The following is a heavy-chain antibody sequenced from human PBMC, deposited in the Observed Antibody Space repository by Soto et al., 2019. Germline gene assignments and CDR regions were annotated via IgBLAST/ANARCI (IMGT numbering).Heavy chain of an antibody. V-gene: IGHV3-23*01. D-gene: IGHD5-12*01. CDR2: ISYSGDT. CDR1: GFTFGSFA. J-gene: IGHJ4*02. Sequence: PGGSLRLSCAASGFTFGSFAMNWVRQAPGKGLEWVSAISYSGDTYYADSVKGRVTISRDNSKNTVDLQMNSLRAEDTAMYYCAKGYSAYDLAFAVYFDYWGQGTLVTVS. CDR3: AKGYSAYDLAFAVYFDY.